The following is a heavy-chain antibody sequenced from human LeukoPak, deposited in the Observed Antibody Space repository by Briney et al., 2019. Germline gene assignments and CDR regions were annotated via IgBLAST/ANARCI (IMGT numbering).Heavy chain of an antibody. CDR3: AKGGYGCKSGY. Sequence: GGSLRLSCAASGFTFSSYAMSWVRQAPGEGVEWVSAICGSGGSTYYADSVKGRFTISRDNSKNTLYLQMNSLRPEDTAGYYCAKGGYGCKSGYWGQGTLVTVSS. CDR2: ICGSGGST. V-gene: IGHV3-23*01. D-gene: IGHD4-23*01. J-gene: IGHJ4*02. CDR1: GFTFSSYA.